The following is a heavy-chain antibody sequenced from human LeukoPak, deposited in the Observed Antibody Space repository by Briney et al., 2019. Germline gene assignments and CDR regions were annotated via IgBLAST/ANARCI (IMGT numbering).Heavy chain of an antibody. CDR3: ARGGSNLGYCSGGSCYDATYNFDY. D-gene: IGHD2-15*01. V-gene: IGHV4-34*01. CDR2: INHSGST. CDR1: GGSFSGYY. J-gene: IGHJ4*02. Sequence: SETLSLTCAVYGGSFSGYYWSWIRQPPGKGLEWIGEINHSGSTNYNPSLKSRVTISVDTSKNQFSLKLSSVTAADTAVYYCARGGSNLGYCSGGSCYDATYNFDYWGQGTLVTVSS.